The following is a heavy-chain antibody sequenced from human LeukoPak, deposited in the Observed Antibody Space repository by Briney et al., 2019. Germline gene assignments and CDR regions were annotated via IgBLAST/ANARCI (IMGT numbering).Heavy chain of an antibody. J-gene: IGHJ3*02. V-gene: IGHV1-8*01. CDR1: GYTFTSYD. CDR2: MNPNSGNT. D-gene: IGHD2-15*01. CDR3: ARSRSPFIVVVVPDAFDI. Sequence: ASVKVSCKASGYTFTSYDINWVRQATGQGLEWMGWMNPNSGNTGYAQKFQGRVTMTRNTSISTAYMELSSLRSEDTAVYYCARSRSPFIVVVVPDAFDIWGQGTMVTVSS.